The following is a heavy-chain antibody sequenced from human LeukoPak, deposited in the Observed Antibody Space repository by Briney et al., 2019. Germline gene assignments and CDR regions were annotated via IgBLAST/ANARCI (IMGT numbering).Heavy chain of an antibody. CDR3: AKGRLGGRGYYFDY. Sequence: PGGSLRLSCAASGFTFSSYGMHWVRQAPGKGLDWVAVIWYDGSNKYYADSVKGRFTISRDNSKNTLYLQMNSLRAEDTAVYYCAKGRLGGRGYYFDYWGQGTLVTVSS. J-gene: IGHJ4*02. CDR2: IWYDGSNK. D-gene: IGHD3-10*01. CDR1: GFTFSSYG. V-gene: IGHV3-33*06.